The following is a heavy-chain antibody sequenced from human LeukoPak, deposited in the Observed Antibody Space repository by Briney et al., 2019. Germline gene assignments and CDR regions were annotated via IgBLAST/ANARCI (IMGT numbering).Heavy chain of an antibody. Sequence: GGSLRLSCAASGFTFSSYEMNWVRQAPGKGLEWVSYISSSGSTIYYADSVKGRFTISRDNAKNSLYLQMNSLRAEDTAVYYCAREARSWYRGNWFDPWGQGTLVTVSS. V-gene: IGHV3-48*03. J-gene: IGHJ5*02. CDR2: ISSSGSTI. CDR3: AREARSWYRGNWFDP. CDR1: GFTFSSYE. D-gene: IGHD6-13*01.